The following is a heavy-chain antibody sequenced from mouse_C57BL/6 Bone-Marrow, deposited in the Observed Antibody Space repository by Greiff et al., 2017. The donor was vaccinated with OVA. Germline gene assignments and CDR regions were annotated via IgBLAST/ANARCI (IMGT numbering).Heavy chain of an antibody. CDR2: ISSGGSYT. J-gene: IGHJ3*01. Sequence: EVNVVESGGDLVKPGGSLKLSCAASGFTFSSYGMSWVRQTPDKRLEWVATISSGGSYTYYPDSVKGRFTISRDNAKNTLYLQMSSLKSEDTAMYYCARAYYYGSSPFAYWGQGTLVTVSA. D-gene: IGHD1-1*01. CDR1: GFTFSSYG. CDR3: ARAYYYGSSPFAY. V-gene: IGHV5-6*01.